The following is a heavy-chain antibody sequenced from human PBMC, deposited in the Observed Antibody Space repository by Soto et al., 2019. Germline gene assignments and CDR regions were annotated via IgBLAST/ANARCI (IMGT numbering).Heavy chain of an antibody. J-gene: IGHJ6*02. CDR3: VEERYGQLWLEDYGMDV. D-gene: IGHD5-18*01. Sequence: QVQLVESGGGVVQPGGSLRLSCAASAFTFSSYRIHWVRQAPGKGLDWVAVISYDANDKYYADSVKGRFTISRDNAKNTLYLQMNSLRAEDTAVYYCVEERYGQLWLEDYGMDVWGQGTTVTVSS. CDR1: AFTFSSYR. V-gene: IGHV3-30*18. CDR2: ISYDANDK.